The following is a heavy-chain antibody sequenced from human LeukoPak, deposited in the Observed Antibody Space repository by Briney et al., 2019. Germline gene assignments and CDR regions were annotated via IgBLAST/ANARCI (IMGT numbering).Heavy chain of an antibody. CDR1: GGSISSGGYS. CDR3: ARARPSDISECDY. Sequence: SQTLSLTCAVSGGSISSGGYSWSWIRQPAGKGLEWIGYIYHSGSTYYNPSLKSRVTISVDRSKNQFSLKLSSVTAADTAVYYCARARPSDISECDYWGQGTLVTVSS. J-gene: IGHJ4*02. V-gene: IGHV4-30-2*01. CDR2: IYHSGST. D-gene: IGHD2-15*01.